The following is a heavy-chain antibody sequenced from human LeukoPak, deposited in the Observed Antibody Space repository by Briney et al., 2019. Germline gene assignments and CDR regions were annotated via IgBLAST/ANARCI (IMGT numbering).Heavy chain of an antibody. V-gene: IGHV1-69*06. Sequence: SVKVSCKAPGGTFSSYAISWVRQAPGQGLEWMGGIIPIFGTANYAQKFQGRVTITADKSTSTAYMELSSLRSEDTAVYYCARLNGGSGAFDIWGQGQWSPSLQ. CDR1: GGTFSSYA. D-gene: IGHD3-10*01. J-gene: IGHJ3*02. CDR3: ARLNGGSGAFDI. CDR2: IIPIFGTA.